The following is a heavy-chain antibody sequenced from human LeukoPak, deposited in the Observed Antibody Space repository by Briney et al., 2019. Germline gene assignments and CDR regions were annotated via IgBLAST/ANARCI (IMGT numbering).Heavy chain of an antibody. CDR2: ISGSGGST. CDR3: AKDGFSYYGSGSYYTGIVY. J-gene: IGHJ4*02. V-gene: IGHV3-23*01. CDR1: GFTFSSYA. D-gene: IGHD3-10*01. Sequence: GGSLRLSCAASGFTFSSYAMSWVHQAPGKGLEWVSAISGSGGSTYYADSVKGRFTISRDNSKSTLYLQMNSLRAEDTAVYYCAKDGFSYYGSGSYYTGIVYWGQGTLVTVSS.